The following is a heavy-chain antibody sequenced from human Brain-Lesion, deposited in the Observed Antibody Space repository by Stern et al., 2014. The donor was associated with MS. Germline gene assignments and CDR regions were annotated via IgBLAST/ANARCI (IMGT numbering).Heavy chain of an antibody. Sequence: EVQLVESGGGLVQPGGSLRLSCAASGFTFSSYWMNWVRQAPGKGLEWVANVKQDGSETYYVDSVKGRFTISRDNAKNSLYLQVNSLRAEDTAVYYCVRAAFTTGWYYWYFDLWGRGTLVTVSS. V-gene: IGHV3-7*01. J-gene: IGHJ2*01. CDR2: VKQDGSET. CDR1: GFTFSSYW. D-gene: IGHD6-19*01. CDR3: VRAAFTTGWYYWYFDL.